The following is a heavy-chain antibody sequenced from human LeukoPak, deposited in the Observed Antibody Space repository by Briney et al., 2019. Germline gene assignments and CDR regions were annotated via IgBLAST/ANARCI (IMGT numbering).Heavy chain of an antibody. J-gene: IGHJ6*03. V-gene: IGHV3-20*01. CDR1: GFTFDDYG. D-gene: IGHD3-10*01. Sequence: TGGSLRLSCAASGFTFDDYGMSWVRQAPGKGLEWVSGINWNGGSTGYADSVKGRFTISRDNAKNSLYLQMNSLRAEDTALYHCARDGGFMGYYHYYMDVWGKGTTVTVSS. CDR2: INWNGGST. CDR3: ARDGGFMGYYHYYMDV.